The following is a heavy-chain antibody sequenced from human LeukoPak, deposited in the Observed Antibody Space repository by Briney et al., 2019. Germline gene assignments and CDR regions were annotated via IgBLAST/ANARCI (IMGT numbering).Heavy chain of an antibody. CDR3: ARGRCSSTSCYTGNYYYYYYMDV. CDR2: INHSGST. D-gene: IGHD2-2*02. V-gene: IGHV4-34*01. Sequence: PSETLSLTCAVYGASFSGYYWSWIRQPPGKGLEWIGEINHSGSTNYNPSLKSRVTISVDTSKNQFSLKLSSVTAADTAVYYCARGRCSSTSCYTGNYYYYYYMDVWGKGTTVTVSS. CDR1: GASFSGYY. J-gene: IGHJ6*03.